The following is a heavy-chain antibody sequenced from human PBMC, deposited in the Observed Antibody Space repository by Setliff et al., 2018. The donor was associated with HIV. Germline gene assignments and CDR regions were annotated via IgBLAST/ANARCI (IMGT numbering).Heavy chain of an antibody. CDR1: GYTFTSYY. J-gene: IGHJ3*02. D-gene: IGHD3-22*01. CDR3: ATFFLNTMTSCPACPDAFDI. V-gene: IGHV1-46*01. Sequence: ASVKVSCKASGYTFTSYYMHWVRQAPGQGLEWMGIINPSGGSTSYAQKFQGRVTMTRDTSTSTVYMELTRLRSEDTAVYYCATFFLNTMTSCPACPDAFDIWGQGTMVTVSS. CDR2: INPSGGST.